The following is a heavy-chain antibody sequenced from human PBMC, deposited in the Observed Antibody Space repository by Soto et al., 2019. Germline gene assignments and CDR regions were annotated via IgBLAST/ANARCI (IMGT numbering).Heavy chain of an antibody. Sequence: GASVKVSCKASGYTFTSYDINWVRQATGQGLKWMGWMNPNSGNTGYAQKYQGRVTMTRNTSISTAYMELSSLRSEDTAVYYCARVGYYYDSSGYYLSFDYWGQGTLVTVLL. D-gene: IGHD3-22*01. CDR2: MNPNSGNT. CDR3: ARVGYYYDSSGYYLSFDY. V-gene: IGHV1-8*01. J-gene: IGHJ4*02. CDR1: GYTFTSYD.